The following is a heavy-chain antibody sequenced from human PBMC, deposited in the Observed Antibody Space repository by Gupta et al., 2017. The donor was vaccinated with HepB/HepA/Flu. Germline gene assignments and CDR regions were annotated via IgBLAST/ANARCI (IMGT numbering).Heavy chain of an antibody. J-gene: IGHJ6*03. D-gene: IGHD2-2*01. CDR2: IIPIFGTA. CDR3: ARGSYQLSDYYYYYMDV. V-gene: IGHV1-69*01. Sequence: QVQLVQSGAEVKKPGSSVKVSCKASGGTFSSYAIRWVRQAPGQGLEWMGGIIPIFGTANYAQKFQGRVTITADESTSTAYMELSSLRSEDTAVYYCARGSYQLSDYYYYYMDVWGKGTTVTVSS. CDR1: GGTFSSYA.